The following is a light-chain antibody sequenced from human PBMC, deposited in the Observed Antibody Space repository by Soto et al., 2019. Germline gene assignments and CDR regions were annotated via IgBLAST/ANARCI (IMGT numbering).Light chain of an antibody. CDR1: SSDVGGYNY. V-gene: IGLV2-14*01. J-gene: IGLJ1*01. CDR3: CSYTSANTFV. CDR2: EVS. Sequence: QSALTQPASVSGSPGQSITISCTGISSDVGGYNYVSWYQHHPCKSPKFMIYEVSNRPSGVSNRFSGSKSGNTASLTISGLQAEDEADYYCCSYTSANTFVFGTGTKVTV.